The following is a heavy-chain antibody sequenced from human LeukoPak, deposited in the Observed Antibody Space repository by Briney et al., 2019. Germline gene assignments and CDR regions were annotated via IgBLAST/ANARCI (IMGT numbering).Heavy chain of an antibody. J-gene: IGHJ6*03. CDR1: GGSISSYY. CDR3: ARVAGDYPYYYYMDV. Sequence: SETLSLTCTVSGGSISSYYWSWIRQPPGKGLEWIGYIYYSGSTNYNPSLKSRVTISVDTSKNQFSLKLSSVTAADTAVYYCARVAGDYPYYYYMDVWGKGTTVTISS. V-gene: IGHV4-59*01. CDR2: IYYSGST. D-gene: IGHD4-17*01.